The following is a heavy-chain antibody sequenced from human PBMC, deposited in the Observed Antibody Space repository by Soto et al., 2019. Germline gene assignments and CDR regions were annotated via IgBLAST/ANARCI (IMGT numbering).Heavy chain of an antibody. V-gene: IGHV1-18*01. CDR3: ATRKGYDFCSGSSSLTGYYYMDV. CDR2: ISAYNGNT. Sequence: QVQLVQSGAEVKKPGASVKVSCKASGYTFTSYGISWVRQAPGQGLEWMGWISAYNGNTNYAQKLQGRVTMTTDTSTSTAYMELRSLRSDDTAVYYCATRKGYDFCSGSSSLTGYYYMDVWGKGTTVTVSS. D-gene: IGHD3-3*01. CDR1: GYTFTSYG. J-gene: IGHJ6*03.